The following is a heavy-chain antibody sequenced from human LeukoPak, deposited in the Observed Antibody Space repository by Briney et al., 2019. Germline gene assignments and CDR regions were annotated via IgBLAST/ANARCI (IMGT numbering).Heavy chain of an antibody. CDR1: GFTFSSYA. Sequence: GGSLRLSCAASGFTFSSYAMSWVRQAPGKGLEWVSAISGSGGSTYYADSVKGRFTTSRDNSKNTLYLQMNSLRAEDTAVYYCAKHRAYSSGWYYYFDYWGQGTLVTVSS. D-gene: IGHD6-19*01. V-gene: IGHV3-23*01. J-gene: IGHJ4*02. CDR3: AKHRAYSSGWYYYFDY. CDR2: ISGSGGST.